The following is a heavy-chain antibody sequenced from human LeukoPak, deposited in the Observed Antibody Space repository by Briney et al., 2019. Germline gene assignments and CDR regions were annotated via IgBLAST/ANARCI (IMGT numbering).Heavy chain of an antibody. CDR2: IKQDGSEK. V-gene: IGHV3-7*03. CDR3: ARDKYTNSWSGSNFDY. CDR1: GFTFGSYW. D-gene: IGHD6-13*01. Sequence: TGGSLRLSCAASGFTFGSYWMTWVRQAPGKGLEWVANIKQDGSEKYYVDSVKGRFAISRDNAKNSLYLQMNSLRAEDTAVYYCARDKYTNSWSGSNFDYWGQGTLVTVSS. J-gene: IGHJ4*02.